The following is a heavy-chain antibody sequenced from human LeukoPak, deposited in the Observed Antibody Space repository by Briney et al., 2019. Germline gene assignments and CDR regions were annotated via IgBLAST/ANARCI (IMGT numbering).Heavy chain of an antibody. J-gene: IGHJ4*02. CDR1: GFTFSNYW. V-gene: IGHV3-7*03. CDR3: VRDKLTGASRLDY. Sequence: GGSLRLSCAASGFTFSNYWMSWVRQAPGKELEWVANIKQDGSEVYYVDSVKGRFTISRDNAKNSLYLQMNSLRAEDTAVYYCVRDKLTGASRLDYWGQGTLLTVSS. CDR2: IKQDGSEV. D-gene: IGHD7-27*01.